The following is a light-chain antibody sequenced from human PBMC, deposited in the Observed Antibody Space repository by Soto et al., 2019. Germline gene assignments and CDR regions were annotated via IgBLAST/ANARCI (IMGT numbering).Light chain of an antibody. CDR2: GAS. Sequence: EIMLTQTPRTRALSPGERATLPCRASQTINNNVAWYQLKDGKVPRLLIYGASTRATDIPARFSGSVSGTDFTLTISSLEPEDFALYYCQQRNDWPLTFGGGTKVDIK. J-gene: IGKJ4*01. CDR3: QQRNDWPLT. V-gene: IGKV3-11*01. CDR1: QTINNN.